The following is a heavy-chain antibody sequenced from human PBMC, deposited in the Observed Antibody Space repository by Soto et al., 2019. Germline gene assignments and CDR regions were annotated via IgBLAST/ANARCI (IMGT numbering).Heavy chain of an antibody. CDR3: TTAAGPPKEAGDYGDYHYYYYYYMDV. Sequence: GGSLRLSCAASGFTFSNAWMSWVRQAPGKGLEWVGRIKSKTDGGTTDYAAPVKGRFTISRDDSKNTLYLQMNSLKTEDTAVYYCTTAAGPPKEAGDYGDYHYYYYYYMDVWGKGTTVTVSS. CDR2: IKSKTDGGTT. D-gene: IGHD4-17*01. J-gene: IGHJ6*03. V-gene: IGHV3-15*01. CDR1: GFTFSNAW.